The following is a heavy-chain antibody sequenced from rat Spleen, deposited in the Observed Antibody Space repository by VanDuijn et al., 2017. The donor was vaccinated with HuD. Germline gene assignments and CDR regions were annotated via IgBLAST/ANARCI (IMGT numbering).Heavy chain of an antibody. Sequence: EVKLLESGGGLVQPGGSMRLSCATSGFTFTDFYMNWIRQPTGKAPEWLGFIRNKANGYTTEYNPSVKGRFTISRDNTQNMLYLQMNILRIEDTATYYCARSGTMGTTRVSSWFTYWGQGTLVTVSS. CDR3: ARSGTMGTTRVSSWFTY. CDR1: GFTFTDFY. CDR2: IRNKANGYTT. V-gene: IGHV7-7*01. D-gene: IGHD1-9*01. J-gene: IGHJ3*01.